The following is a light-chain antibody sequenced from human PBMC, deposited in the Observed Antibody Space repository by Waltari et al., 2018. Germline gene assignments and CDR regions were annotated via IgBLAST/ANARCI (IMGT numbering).Light chain of an antibody. V-gene: IGKV3-11*01. CDR2: GTY. J-gene: IGKJ2*01. CDR3: QQRASWPNT. CDR1: QSVSNY. Sequence: EIVLTQSPATLSLSPGEGATLSCRASQSVSNYLAWYQQKPGQAPRLLIYGTYNRATGIPARFSGSGSGTDFTLTTSSLEPEDFAVYYCQQRASWPNTFGQGTKLEIK.